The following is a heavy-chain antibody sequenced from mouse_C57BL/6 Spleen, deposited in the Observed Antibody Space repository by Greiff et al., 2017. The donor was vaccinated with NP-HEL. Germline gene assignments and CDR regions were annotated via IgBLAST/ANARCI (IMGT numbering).Heavy chain of an antibody. D-gene: IGHD2-13*01. V-gene: IGHV1-80*01. J-gene: IGHJ1*03. CDR2: IYPGDGDT. Sequence: VQLQQSGAELVKPGASVKISCKASGYAFSSYWMNWVKQRPGKGLEWIGQIYPGDGDTNYNGKFKGKATLTADNSSSTAYMQLSSLTSEDSAVYFCARSKVTRYWYFDVWGTGTTVTVSS. CDR3: ARSKVTRYWYFDV. CDR1: GYAFSSYW.